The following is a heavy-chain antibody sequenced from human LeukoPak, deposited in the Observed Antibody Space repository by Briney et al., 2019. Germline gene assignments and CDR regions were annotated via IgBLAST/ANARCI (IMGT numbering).Heavy chain of an antibody. CDR3: AKDIAPRLGSSFLMDV. V-gene: IGHV3-30*18. Sequence: GRSLRLSCAASGFTFSSYGMHWFRQAPGKGLEWVAFISYDGSNKYYADSVKGRFTISRDNSKNTLYLQMNSLRAEDTAVYYCAKDIAPRLGSSFLMDVWGKGTTVTVSS. D-gene: IGHD6-13*01. CDR1: GFTFSSYG. J-gene: IGHJ6*04. CDR2: ISYDGSNK.